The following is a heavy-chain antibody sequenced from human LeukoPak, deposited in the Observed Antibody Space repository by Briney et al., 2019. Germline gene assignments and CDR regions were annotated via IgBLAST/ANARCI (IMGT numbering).Heavy chain of an antibody. CDR2: IKQDGSEK. CDR1: GFTFSSYW. Sequence: GGSLRLSCAASGFTFSSYWMSWVRQAPGKGLEWVAIIKQDGSEKYYVDSVKGRFTISRDNAKNSLYLQMNSLGAEDTAVYYCARDHGYDLWSGYLDWGQGALVTVSS. D-gene: IGHD3-3*01. V-gene: IGHV3-7*03. J-gene: IGHJ4*02. CDR3: ARDHGYDLWSGYLD.